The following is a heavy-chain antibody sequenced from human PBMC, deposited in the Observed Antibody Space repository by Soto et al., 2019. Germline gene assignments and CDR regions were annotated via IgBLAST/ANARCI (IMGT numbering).Heavy chain of an antibody. CDR3: AREVGITMIVVVINYNWFDP. V-gene: IGHV3-74*01. CDR1: GFTFSSYW. CDR2: INSDGSST. J-gene: IGHJ5*02. Sequence: PGGSLRLSCAASGFTFSSYWMHWVRQAPGKGLVWVSRINSDGSSTSYADSVKGRFTISRDNAKNTLYLQMNSLRAEDTAVYYCAREVGITMIVVVINYNWFDPWGQGTLVTVSS. D-gene: IGHD3-22*01.